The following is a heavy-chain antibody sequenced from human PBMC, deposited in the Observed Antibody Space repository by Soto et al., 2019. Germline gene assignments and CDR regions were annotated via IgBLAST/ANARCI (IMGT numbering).Heavy chain of an antibody. CDR1: GFTFSSYG. J-gene: IGHJ4*02. V-gene: IGHV3-30*18. CDR2: ISYDGSNT. D-gene: IGHD1-26*01. CDR3: AKEGGLSGSYYISSSYYFDY. Sequence: QVQLVESGGGVVQPGRSLRLSCVASGFTFSSYGMHWVRQAPGKGLEWVAIISYDGSNTYYADSVKGRFTISRDNSKNRLYLEMKSPRVEETFVYYCAKEGGLSGSYYISSSYYFDYWGQGTLVTVSS.